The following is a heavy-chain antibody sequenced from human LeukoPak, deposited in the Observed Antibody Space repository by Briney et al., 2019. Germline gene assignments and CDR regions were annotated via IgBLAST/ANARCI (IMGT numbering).Heavy chain of an antibody. CDR3: ARGGIALTNWFDP. D-gene: IGHD6-13*01. CDR1: GGSISSSSYY. J-gene: IGHJ5*02. Sequence: SETLSLTCTVSGGSISSSSYYWGWIRQPPGKGLEWIGSIYYSGSTYYNPSLKSRVTISVDTSKNQFSLKLSSVTAADTAVYYFARGGIALTNWFDPWGQGTLVTVSS. CDR2: IYYSGST. V-gene: IGHV4-39*01.